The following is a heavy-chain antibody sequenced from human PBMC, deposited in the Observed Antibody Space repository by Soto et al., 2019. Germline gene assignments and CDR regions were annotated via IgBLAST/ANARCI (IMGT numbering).Heavy chain of an antibody. Sequence: QVQLVQSGAEVKKPGASVKVSCKASGYTFTSYAMHWVRHAPVQRLEWMGWINAGNGNTKYSQKFQGRVTITRDTSVSTAYMELSSLRSEDMAVYYCAKSSGYCSSTSCIPGWFDPWGQGTLVTVSS. D-gene: IGHD2-2*01. CDR1: GYTFTSYA. CDR3: AKSSGYCSSTSCIPGWFDP. CDR2: INAGNGNT. J-gene: IGHJ5*02. V-gene: IGHV1-3*01.